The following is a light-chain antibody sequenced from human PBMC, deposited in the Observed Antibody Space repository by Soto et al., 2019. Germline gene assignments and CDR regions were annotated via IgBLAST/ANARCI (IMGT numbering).Light chain of an antibody. V-gene: IGKV3-20*01. CDR2: GAS. J-gene: IGKJ3*01. Sequence: EIVLTQSPGTLSLSPGERATLSCRASQSVSSSYLAWYQQKPGQAPRLLIYGASSRATGIPDRFSGSGSGTEFTLTISSLQSEDFAVYYCQQYNNWVTFGPGTKVDI. CDR3: QQYNNWVT. CDR1: QSVSSSY.